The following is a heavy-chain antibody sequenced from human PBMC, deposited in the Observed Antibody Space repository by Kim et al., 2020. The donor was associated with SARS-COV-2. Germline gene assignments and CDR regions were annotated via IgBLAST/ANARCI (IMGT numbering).Heavy chain of an antibody. CDR1: GYSFTSYW. D-gene: IGHD3-10*01. V-gene: IGHV5-51*01. J-gene: IGHJ4*02. Sequence: GESLKISCKGSGYSFTSYWIGWVRQMPGKGLEWMGIIYPGDSDTRYSPSFQGQVTISADKSISTAYLQWSSLKASDTAMYYCAKTYYYGSGSYTAPPLFDYWGQGTLVTVSS. CDR3: AKTYYYGSGSYTAPPLFDY. CDR2: IYPGDSDT.